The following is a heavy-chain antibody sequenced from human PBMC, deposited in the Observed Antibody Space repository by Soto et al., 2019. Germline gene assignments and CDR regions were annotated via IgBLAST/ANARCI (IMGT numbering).Heavy chain of an antibody. D-gene: IGHD1-26*01. J-gene: IGHJ6*02. CDR3: ARPVGATTYYYHYGMDV. CDR2: ISAYNGNT. V-gene: IGHV1-18*01. Sequence: APVKVSCKASGYTFTSYGISWVRQAPGQGLEWMGWISAYNGNTNYAQKLQGRVTMTTDTSTSTAYMELRSLRSDDTDVYYCARPVGATTYYYHYGMDVWGQGTTVTVSS. CDR1: GYTFTSYG.